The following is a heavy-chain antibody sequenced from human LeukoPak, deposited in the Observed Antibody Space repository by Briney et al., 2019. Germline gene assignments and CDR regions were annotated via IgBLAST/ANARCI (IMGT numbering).Heavy chain of an antibody. V-gene: IGHV7-4-1*02. CDR2: INTNTGNP. Sequence: ASVKVSCKASGYTFTTYPMNWVRQAPGQGLEWMGWINTNTGNPTYAQGFTGRFVFSLDTSVSTAYLQISSLKAEDTAVYYCARDPYTSSSWYRGRANNWFDPWGQGTLVTVSS. J-gene: IGHJ5*02. CDR3: ARDPYTSSSWYRGRANNWFDP. CDR1: GYTFTTYP. D-gene: IGHD6-13*01.